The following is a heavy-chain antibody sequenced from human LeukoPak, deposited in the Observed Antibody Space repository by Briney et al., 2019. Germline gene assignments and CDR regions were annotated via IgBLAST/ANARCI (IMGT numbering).Heavy chain of an antibody. CDR1: GGSISSSNW. J-gene: IGHJ4*02. Sequence: SETLSLTCAVSGGSISSSNWWSWVRQPPGKGLEWIGEIYHSGSTNYNPSLKSRVTISVDTSKNQFSLKLSSVTAADTAVYYCAKGGDYYDSSGYYFDYWGQGTLVTVSS. CDR2: IYHSGST. D-gene: IGHD3-22*01. V-gene: IGHV4-4*02. CDR3: AKGGDYYDSSGYYFDY.